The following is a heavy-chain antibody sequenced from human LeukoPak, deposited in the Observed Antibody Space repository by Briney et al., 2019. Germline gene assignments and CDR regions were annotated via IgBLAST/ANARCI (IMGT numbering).Heavy chain of an antibody. CDR1: GLTFSSYA. D-gene: IGHD5-12*01. J-gene: IGHJ4*02. CDR2: VSGSGGST. Sequence: GGSLRLSCAASGLTFSSYAMNWVRQAPGKGLEWVSRVSGSGGSTYYADSVKGRFTISRDNSKNTLCLQMNSLRAEDTAVYYCAKARNGYNPIDYWGQGTLVTVSS. V-gene: IGHV3-23*01. CDR3: AKARNGYNPIDY.